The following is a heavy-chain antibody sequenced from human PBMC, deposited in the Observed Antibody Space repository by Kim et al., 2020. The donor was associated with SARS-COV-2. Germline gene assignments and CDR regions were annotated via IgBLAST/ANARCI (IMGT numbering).Heavy chain of an antibody. Sequence: VKGRFIISRDNAKNSVYLQMNSLRVDDTAVYYCARDDCSDQTCDSKDAFDVWGQGTMVTVSS. V-gene: IGHV3-11*06. J-gene: IGHJ3*01. D-gene: IGHD2-15*01. CDR3: ARDDCSDQTCDSKDAFDV.